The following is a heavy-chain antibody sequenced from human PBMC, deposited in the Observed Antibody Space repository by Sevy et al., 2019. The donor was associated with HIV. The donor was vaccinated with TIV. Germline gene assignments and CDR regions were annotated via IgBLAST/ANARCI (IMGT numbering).Heavy chain of an antibody. V-gene: IGHV2-5*01. CDR3: ADRGGAHYYDSSGYYTRAEYFEH. CDR1: GFSLSTSGVG. J-gene: IGHJ1*01. CDR2: IYWNDDQ. Sequence: SGPTLVKPTQTLTLTCTFSGFSLSTSGVGVGWIRQPPGKALEWLAVIYWNDDQRYSPSLKRRLTITKDTPKNQVVLKMTKMDPVDTATYYCADRGGAHYYDSSGYYTRAEYFEHWGQGTLVTVSS. D-gene: IGHD3-22*01.